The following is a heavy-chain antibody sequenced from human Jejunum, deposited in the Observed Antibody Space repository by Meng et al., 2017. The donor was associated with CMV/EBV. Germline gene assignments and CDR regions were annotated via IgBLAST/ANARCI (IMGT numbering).Heavy chain of an antibody. CDR3: ARGFSNGYQPFDY. Sequence: QVQWLQSGAEVKKPGSSVKVSCTSSGGSVNNYAINWVRQAPGQGLEWVGGIIAIFRTPKYAQKFQGRLTITADGPTGTTFMELSSLTSDDTAIYYCARGFSNGYQPFDYWGQGTLVTVSS. V-gene: IGHV1-69*12. D-gene: IGHD2-2*01. J-gene: IGHJ4*02. CDR1: GGSVNNYA. CDR2: IIAIFRTP.